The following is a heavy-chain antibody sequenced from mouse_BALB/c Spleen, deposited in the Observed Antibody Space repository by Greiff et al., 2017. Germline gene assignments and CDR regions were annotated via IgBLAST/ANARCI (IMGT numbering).Heavy chain of an antibody. CDR3: ARGICGSSSFDY. V-gene: IGHV1-25*01. CDR1: GYSFTGYT. CDR2: INPYNGGT. Sequence: VQLQQSGPELVKPGASMKLSCKASGYSFTGYTMNWVKQSHGENLEWIGLINPYNGGTSYNQKFKGKDTLTVDKSSSTDYMELLSLTSEDSAVYYCARGICGSSSFDYWGQGTTLTVS. J-gene: IGHJ2*01. D-gene: IGHD1-1*01.